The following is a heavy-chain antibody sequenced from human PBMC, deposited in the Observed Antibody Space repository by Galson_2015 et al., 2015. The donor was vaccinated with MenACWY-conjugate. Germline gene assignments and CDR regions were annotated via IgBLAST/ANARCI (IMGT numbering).Heavy chain of an antibody. CDR3: ARRGTGAPFDY. V-gene: IGHV3-11*06. D-gene: IGHD1-1*01. Sequence: SLRLSCAASGFTFSDYYMSWIRQAPGKGLEWVSYISSSSSYTNYADSVKGRFTISRDNAKNSLYLQMNSLRAEDTAVYYCARRGTGAPFDYWGQGTLITVSS. J-gene: IGHJ4*02. CDR2: ISSSSSYT. CDR1: GFTFSDYY.